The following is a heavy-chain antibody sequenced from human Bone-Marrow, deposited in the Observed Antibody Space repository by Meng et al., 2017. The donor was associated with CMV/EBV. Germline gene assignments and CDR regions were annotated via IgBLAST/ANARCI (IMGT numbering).Heavy chain of an antibody. Sequence: CVASGFTFINYAMSWVRQAPGKGLEWVSGIRGSGTSTYYADSVKGRFSISRDNSKNTVYLQMNSLRADDTAIYYCAKGRKEWLVQVDDWGQGTLVTVSS. V-gene: IGHV3-23*01. J-gene: IGHJ4*02. CDR3: AKGRKEWLVQVDD. CDR1: GFTFINYA. D-gene: IGHD6-19*01. CDR2: IRGSGTST.